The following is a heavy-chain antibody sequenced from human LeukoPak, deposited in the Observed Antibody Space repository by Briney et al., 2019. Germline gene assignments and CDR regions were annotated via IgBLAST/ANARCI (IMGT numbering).Heavy chain of an antibody. V-gene: IGHV3-7*01. CDR1: GFTFSTSW. Sequence: GGSLRLSCAASGFTFSTSWMNWVRQAPGKGLEWVADIKQDGSEKYYVDSVKGRFTISRDNSKNTLYLQMNSLRAEDTAVYYCATDSSGYQVDGFDYWGQGTLVTVSS. CDR3: ATDSSGYQVDGFDY. CDR2: IKQDGSEK. D-gene: IGHD3-22*01. J-gene: IGHJ4*02.